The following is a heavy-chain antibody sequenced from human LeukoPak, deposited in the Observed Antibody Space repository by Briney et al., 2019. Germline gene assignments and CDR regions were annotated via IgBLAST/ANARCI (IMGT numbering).Heavy chain of an antibody. CDR2: INPNNGGT. Sequence: ASVKVSCKASGYTFTDYYMHWVRQAPGQGLEWLGWINPNNGGTNYAQKFQGRVTMTRDTSISTAYMELSSLRSDDTAVYYCARDRGGGSGTYYILYWGLGSLVTVSS. CDR1: GYTFTDYY. J-gene: IGHJ4*02. CDR3: ARDRGGGSGTYYILY. V-gene: IGHV1-2*02. D-gene: IGHD3-10*01.